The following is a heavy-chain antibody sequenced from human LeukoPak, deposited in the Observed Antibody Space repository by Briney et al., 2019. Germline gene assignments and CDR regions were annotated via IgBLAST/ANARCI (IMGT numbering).Heavy chain of an antibody. V-gene: IGHV3-23*01. CDR2: ISGSGGST. D-gene: IGHD3-3*01. CDR1: GFTFSSYA. Sequence: GSLRLSCAASGFTFSSYAMSWVRQAPGKGLEWVSAISGSGGSTYYADSVKGRFTISRDNSKNTLYLQMNSLRAEDTAVYYCAKDVQVYDFRSGSDAFGIWGQGTMVTVSS. CDR3: AKDVQVYDFRSGSDAFGI. J-gene: IGHJ3*02.